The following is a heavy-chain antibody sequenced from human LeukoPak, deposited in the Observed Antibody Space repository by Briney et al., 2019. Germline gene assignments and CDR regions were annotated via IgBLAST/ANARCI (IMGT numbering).Heavy chain of an antibody. J-gene: IGHJ4*02. V-gene: IGHV4-59*01. CDR3: ARGMYYYGSGSYYGFDY. D-gene: IGHD3-10*01. CDR2: IYYSGIT. Sequence: SETLSLTCAVSGGSISSYYWSWIRQPPGQGLEWIGYIYYSGITNYSPSLKNRVTISVDTSKNQFSLKLSSVTAADTAVYYCARGMYYYGSGSYYGFDYWGQGTLVTVSS. CDR1: GGSISSYY.